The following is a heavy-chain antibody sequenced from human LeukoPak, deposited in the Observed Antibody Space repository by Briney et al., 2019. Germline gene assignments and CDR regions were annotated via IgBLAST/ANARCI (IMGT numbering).Heavy chain of an antibody. Sequence: SETLSLTCAVYGGSFSGYYWSWIRQPPGKGLEWIGEINHSGSTNYNPSLKSRVTISVDTSKNRFSLKLSSVTAADTAVYYCARGRRDSSGYYYLLSRYFDYWGQGTLVTVSS. CDR3: ARGRRDSSGYYYLLSRYFDY. D-gene: IGHD3-22*01. CDR2: INHSGST. CDR1: GGSFSGYY. V-gene: IGHV4-34*01. J-gene: IGHJ4*02.